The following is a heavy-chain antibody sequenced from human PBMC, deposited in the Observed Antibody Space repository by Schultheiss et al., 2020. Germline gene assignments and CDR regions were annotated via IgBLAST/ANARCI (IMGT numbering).Heavy chain of an antibody. V-gene: IGHV3-23*01. CDR3: ARDPDYDYVWGSYRYTNWFDP. CDR2: ISGSGGST. D-gene: IGHD3-16*02. CDR1: GFTFSSYA. Sequence: GGSLRLSCAASGFTFSSYAMTWVRQAPGKGLQWVSAISGSGGSTYYADSVKGRFTISRDNAKNSLYLQMNSLRAEDTAVYYCARDPDYDYVWGSYRYTNWFDPWGKGTLVTVAS. J-gene: IGHJ5*02.